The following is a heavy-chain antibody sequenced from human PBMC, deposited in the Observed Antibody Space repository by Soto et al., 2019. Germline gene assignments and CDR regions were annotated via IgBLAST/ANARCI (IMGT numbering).Heavy chain of an antibody. CDR1: GFTFSSYW. Sequence: EVQMVESGGGLVRPGGSLRLSCAASGFTFSSYWMSWVRQAPGKGLDWVANIKQDGSEKYYVDSVTGRFTISRDNAENPQYMQMNSLRAEDTAVYYCARDGVVATHLGEHDYWGQGTLVTVSS. D-gene: IGHD3-16*01. J-gene: IGHJ4*02. V-gene: IGHV3-7*01. CDR2: IKQDGSEK. CDR3: ARDGVVATHLGEHDY.